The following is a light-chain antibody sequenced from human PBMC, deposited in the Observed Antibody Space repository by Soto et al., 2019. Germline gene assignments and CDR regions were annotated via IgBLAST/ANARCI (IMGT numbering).Light chain of an antibody. V-gene: IGKV3-11*01. CDR3: QQRSSNWPPVN. Sequence: EIVLTQSPATLSLSPGERATLSCRASQSVSSYLAWYQQKPGQAPRLLIYDASNRATGIPARFSGSGSGTDFTLTISSLEPEDFAVYYCQQRSSNWPPVNFGQGTRLEIK. J-gene: IGKJ5*01. CDR1: QSVSSY. CDR2: DAS.